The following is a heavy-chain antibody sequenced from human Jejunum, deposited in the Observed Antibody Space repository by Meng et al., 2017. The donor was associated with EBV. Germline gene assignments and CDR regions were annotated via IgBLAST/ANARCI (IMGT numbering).Heavy chain of an antibody. V-gene: IGHV4-61*08. J-gene: IGHJ4*02. CDR1: GGAVSSGGYY. Sequence: QFQRQESGPGLGMPSETLSLTCTVSGGAVSSGGYYWSWIRQPPGKGLEWIGYIYNSESTNYKSSLKSRVTISADTSKNQFSLRLSSVTAADTAVYYCARDQNGSYFAYWGQGTLVTVSS. D-gene: IGHD1-26*01. CDR2: IYNSEST. CDR3: ARDQNGSYFAY.